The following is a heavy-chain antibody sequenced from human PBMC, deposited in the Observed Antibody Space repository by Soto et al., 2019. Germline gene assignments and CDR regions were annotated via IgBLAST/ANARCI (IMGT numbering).Heavy chain of an antibody. Sequence: PSETMSLTCTVSGGSIRSSSYYWGWIRQPPGKGLEWIGSIYYSGSTYYNPSLKSRVTISVDTSKNQFSLKLSSVTAADTAVYYCARHLVYGLNAFDIWGQGTMVTVSS. CDR2: IYYSGST. CDR1: GGSIRSSSYY. J-gene: IGHJ3*02. D-gene: IGHD4-17*01. CDR3: ARHLVYGLNAFDI. V-gene: IGHV4-39*01.